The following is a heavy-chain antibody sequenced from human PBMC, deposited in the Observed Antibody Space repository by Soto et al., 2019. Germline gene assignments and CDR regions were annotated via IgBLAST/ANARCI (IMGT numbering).Heavy chain of an antibody. V-gene: IGHV3-30-3*01. J-gene: IGHJ4*02. Sequence: QPGGSLRLSCAASGFTFSSYAMHWVRQAPGKGLEWVAVISYDGSNKYYADSVKGRFTISRDNSKNTLYLQMNSLRAEDTAVYYCARDGRRRYSYGYFDYWGQGTLVTVSS. D-gene: IGHD5-18*01. CDR3: ARDGRRRYSYGYFDY. CDR1: GFTFSSYA. CDR2: ISYDGSNK.